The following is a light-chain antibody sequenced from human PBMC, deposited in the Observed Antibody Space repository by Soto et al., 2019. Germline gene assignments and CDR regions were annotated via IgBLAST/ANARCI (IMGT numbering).Light chain of an antibody. V-gene: IGLV2-11*01. CDR3: CSFAGPYSYV. J-gene: IGLJ1*01. Sequence: QSVLTQPRSVSASPGQSVTISCTGTSSDVGRYDYVSWYQQHPGKAPKLIVYDVTERPSGVPDRFSGSKSGNTASLTISGLQAEDEAHYSCCSFAGPYSYVFGTGIKVIV. CDR1: SSDVGRYDY. CDR2: DVT.